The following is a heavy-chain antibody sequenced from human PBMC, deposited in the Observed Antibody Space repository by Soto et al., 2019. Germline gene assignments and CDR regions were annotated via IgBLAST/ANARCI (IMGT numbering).Heavy chain of an antibody. V-gene: IGHV4-31*03. J-gene: IGHJ6*02. CDR3: ARAPTDTAMVPNYYGMDV. CDR2: IYYSGST. CDR1: GGSISSGGYY. D-gene: IGHD5-18*01. Sequence: QVQLQESGPGLVKPSQTLSLTCTVSGGSISSGGYYWSWIRQHPGKGLEWIGYIYYSGSTYYNPSLKSRVTISVDTSKNQFSLKLSSVTAADTAVYYCARAPTDTAMVPNYYGMDVWGQGTTVTVSS.